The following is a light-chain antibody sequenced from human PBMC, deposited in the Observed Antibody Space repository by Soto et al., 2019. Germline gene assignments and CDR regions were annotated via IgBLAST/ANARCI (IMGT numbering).Light chain of an antibody. CDR1: QSVRSN. CDR2: GAF. Sequence: EIVMTQSPVTLSVSPVVRVTLSCRASQSVRSNLAWYQQKAGQAPSLLIYGAFTRAAGIPARFSGTGSGKELTLTISNLQSEDFALCYCQQYNDSPLTFGQGTKVDI. J-gene: IGKJ1*01. V-gene: IGKV3-15*01. CDR3: QQYNDSPLT.